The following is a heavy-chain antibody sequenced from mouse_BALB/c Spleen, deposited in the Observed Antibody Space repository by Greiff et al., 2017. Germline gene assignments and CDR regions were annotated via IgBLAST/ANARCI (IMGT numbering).Heavy chain of an antibody. J-gene: IGHJ4*01. V-gene: IGHV1-7*01. CDR3: ARRDGEAMDY. CDR2: INPSTGYT. Sequence: QVHVKQSGAELAKPGASVKMSCKASGYTFTSYWMHWVKQRPGQGLEWIGYINPSTGYTEYNQKFKDKATLTADKSSSTAYMQLSSLTSEDSAVYYCARRDGEAMDYWGQGTSVTVSS. D-gene: IGHD3-3*01. CDR1: GYTFTSYW.